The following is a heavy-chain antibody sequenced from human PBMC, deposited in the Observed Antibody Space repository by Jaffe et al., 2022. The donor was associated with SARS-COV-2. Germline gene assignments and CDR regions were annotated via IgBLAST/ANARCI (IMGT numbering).Heavy chain of an antibody. D-gene: IGHD3-3*02. J-gene: IGHJ3*01. CDR3: ARDAGHFSYDV. V-gene: IGHV3-7*01. Sequence: EVQLVESGGGLVQPGESLRLSCAASGLTFSAAWMGWVRQAPGKGLEWVASIKEDGSEEYYGDSVRGRFTVSRDNAKNSVYLHTDSLRAEDTAVYYCARDAGHFSYDVWGQGTMVTVSS. CDR2: IKEDGSEE. CDR1: GLTFSAAW.